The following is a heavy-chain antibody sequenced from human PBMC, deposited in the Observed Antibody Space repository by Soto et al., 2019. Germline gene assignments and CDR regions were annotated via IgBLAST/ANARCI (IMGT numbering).Heavy chain of an antibody. J-gene: IGHJ2*01. CDR1: GFTFSCCA. D-gene: IGHD7-27*01. V-gene: IGHV3-23*01. CDR3: AKNRGAGDYSNWSFAV. Sequence: QVLESGGGLVQPGGSLRLPCAASGFTFSCCAMSWVRQAPGKGLEWVSTIHGDGDYTHDTDSVKGRFTISRDNSRNTLYLQMNSLRADDTAVYYCAKNRGAGDYSNWSFAVWGRGTLVTVSS. CDR2: IHGDGDYT.